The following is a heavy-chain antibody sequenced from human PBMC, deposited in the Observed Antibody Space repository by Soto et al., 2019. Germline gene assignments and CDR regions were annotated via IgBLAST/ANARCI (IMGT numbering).Heavy chain of an antibody. Sequence: SETLSLTCTVSGGSISSYYWSWIRQPPGKGLEWIGYIYYSGSTNYNPSLKSRVTISVDTSKNQFSLKLSSVTAADTAVYYCARDSYSRDLRGWFDPWGQGTLVTVSS. D-gene: IGHD6-13*01. CDR3: ARDSYSRDLRGWFDP. V-gene: IGHV4-59*01. J-gene: IGHJ5*02. CDR2: IYYSGST. CDR1: GGSISSYY.